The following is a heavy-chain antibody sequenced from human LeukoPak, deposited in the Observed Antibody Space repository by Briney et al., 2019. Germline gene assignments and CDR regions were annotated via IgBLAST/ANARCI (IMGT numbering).Heavy chain of an antibody. CDR1: GFPFSNYW. CDR3: ASLGN. D-gene: IGHD1-1*01. CDR2: IKQDGSEK. Sequence: GGSLRLSCATSGFPFSNYWMNWVRQAPGRGLEWVANIKQDGSEKFYVDSVKGRFTISRDNAKNSLYLQMNSLRADDTAVYYCASLGNWGQGTLVTVSS. J-gene: IGHJ4*02. V-gene: IGHV3-7*01.